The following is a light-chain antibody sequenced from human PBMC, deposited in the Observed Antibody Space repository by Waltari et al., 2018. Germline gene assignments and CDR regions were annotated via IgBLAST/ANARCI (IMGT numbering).Light chain of an antibody. CDR1: QGISSN. V-gene: IGKV1-9*01. CDR3: LQLNSYPRT. Sequence: DIHLTQSPSFLSASVVDRVTITCRASQGISSNLAWYQQKPGKAPKLLIYRASTLQSGVPSRFSGSESGTDFTLTISSLQPEDFATYYCLQLNSYPRTFGQGTKVEVK. J-gene: IGKJ1*01. CDR2: RAS.